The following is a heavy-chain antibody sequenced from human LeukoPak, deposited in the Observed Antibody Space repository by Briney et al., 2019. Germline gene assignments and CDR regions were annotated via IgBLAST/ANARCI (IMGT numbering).Heavy chain of an antibody. D-gene: IGHD6-13*01. CDR2: ISAYNGNT. CDR3: ARGKRQLPPWAYGMDV. CDR1: GYTFTSYG. Sequence: GASVKVSCKASGYTFTSYGISWVRQAPGQGLEWMGWISAYNGNTNYAQKLQGRVTMTTDTSTSTAYMELRSLRSDDTAVYYCARGKRQLPPWAYGMDVWGQGTTVTVSS. V-gene: IGHV1-18*01. J-gene: IGHJ6*02.